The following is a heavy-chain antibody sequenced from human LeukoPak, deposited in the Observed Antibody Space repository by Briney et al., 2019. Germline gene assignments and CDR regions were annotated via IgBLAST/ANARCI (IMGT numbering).Heavy chain of an antibody. CDR2: ISYAGSNK. Sequence: PGGSLRLSCAASGFTFRSYGMHWVRQAPGKGLEWVAVISYAGSNKYYADSVKGRFTISRDNSKNTLYLQMNSLRAEDTAVYYCAKESPYYDYVWGSYRPTYFDYWGQGTPVTVSS. CDR1: GFTFRSYG. D-gene: IGHD3-16*02. CDR3: AKESPYYDYVWGSYRPTYFDY. J-gene: IGHJ4*02. V-gene: IGHV3-30*18.